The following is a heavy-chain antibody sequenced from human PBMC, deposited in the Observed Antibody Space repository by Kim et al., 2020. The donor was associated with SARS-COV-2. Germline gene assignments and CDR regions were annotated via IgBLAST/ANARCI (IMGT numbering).Heavy chain of an antibody. D-gene: IGHD3-16*01. V-gene: IGHV3-21*01. CDR2: YI. J-gene: IGHJ4*02. CDR3: ARAFGDGFDY. Sequence: YISYADAVKGRFTISRDNAKNSLSLQMNSLRAEDTAVYYCARAFGDGFDYWGQGTLVTVSS.